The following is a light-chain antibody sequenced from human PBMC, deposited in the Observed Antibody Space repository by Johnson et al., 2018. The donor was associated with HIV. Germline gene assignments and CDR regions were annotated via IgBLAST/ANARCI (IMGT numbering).Light chain of an antibody. J-gene: IGLJ1*01. CDR1: SSNIGNNY. CDR2: ENN. CDR3: GTGDSSLSAAFYV. Sequence: QPVLTQPPSVSAAPGQKVTISCSGSSSNIGNNYVPWYQQLPGTAPKLLIYENNKRPSGIPDRFSGSKSGTSATLGITGLQTGDEADYYCGTGDSSLSAAFYVFGTGTKVTVL. V-gene: IGLV1-51*02.